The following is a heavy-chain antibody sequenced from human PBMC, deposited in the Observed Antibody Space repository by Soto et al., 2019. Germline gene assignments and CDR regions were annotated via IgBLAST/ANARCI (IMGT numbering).Heavy chain of an antibody. CDR1: GFSISSGGYY. CDR3: ARLYCSGGSCYFDY. V-gene: IGHV4-31*03. Sequence: PXETLSLTCPVAGFSISSGGYYWSWIRQHPGKGLEWIGYIYYSGSTYYNPSLKSRVTISVDTSKNQFSLKLSSVTAADTAVYYCARLYCSGGSCYFDYSGQGTLVTVSS. J-gene: IGHJ4*02. D-gene: IGHD2-15*01. CDR2: IYYSGST.